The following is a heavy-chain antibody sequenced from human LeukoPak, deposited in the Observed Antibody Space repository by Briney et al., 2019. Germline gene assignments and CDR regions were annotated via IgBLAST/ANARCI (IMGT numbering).Heavy chain of an antibody. V-gene: IGHV1-69*05. CDR2: IIPIFGTA. J-gene: IGHJ3*02. CDR1: GGTFSSYA. CDR3: ARASKRAAARKDAFDI. D-gene: IGHD4-11*01. Sequence: ASVKVSCKASGGTFSSYAISWARQAPGQGLEWMGGIIPIFGTANYAQKFQGRVTITTDESTSTAYMELSSLRSGDTAVYYCARASKRAAARKDAFDIWGQGTMVTVSS.